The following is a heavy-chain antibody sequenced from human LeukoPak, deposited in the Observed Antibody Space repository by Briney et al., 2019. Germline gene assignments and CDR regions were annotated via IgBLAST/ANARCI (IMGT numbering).Heavy chain of an antibody. Sequence: GGSLRLSCAASGFTFSSYAMSWVRQAPGKGLEWVSAISGSGGNTYYTDSVKGRFTISRDNSKNTLWLQMNSLRAEDTAVYYCAKDGFLLWRGAFDIWGQGTMVTVSS. CDR3: AKDGFLLWRGAFDI. V-gene: IGHV3-23*01. CDR1: GFTFSSYA. CDR2: ISGSGGNT. J-gene: IGHJ3*02. D-gene: IGHD2-21*01.